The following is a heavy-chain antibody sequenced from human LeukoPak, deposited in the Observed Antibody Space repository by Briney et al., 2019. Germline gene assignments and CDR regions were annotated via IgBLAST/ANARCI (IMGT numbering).Heavy chain of an antibody. CDR2: ISGSTVKT. J-gene: IGHJ4*02. D-gene: IGHD3-10*01. CDR1: GFTLSSYR. Sequence: GGSLTLSCVASGFTLSSYRMSWVSQARGRGVEWVGAISGSTVKTLYVGSVQGRVTLSKNNTKNMLYLQMNSLKAEDTAVYYCSNRLDYASGPFDYWGQGTLVTVSS. V-gene: IGHV3-23*01. CDR3: SNRLDYASGPFDY.